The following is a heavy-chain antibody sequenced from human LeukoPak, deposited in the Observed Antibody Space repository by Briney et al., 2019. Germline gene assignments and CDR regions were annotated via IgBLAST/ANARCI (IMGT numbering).Heavy chain of an antibody. J-gene: IGHJ4*02. CDR1: GFTFSSYG. CDR3: AKTEYYYDSSGYCFDY. D-gene: IGHD3-22*01. V-gene: IGHV3-30*18. CDR2: ISYDGSNK. Sequence: GGSLRLSCAASGFTFSSYGMHWVRQAPGKGLEWVAVISYDGSNKYYADSVKGRFTISRDNSKNTLYLQMNSLRAADTAVYYCAKTEYYYDSSGYCFDYWGRGTLVTVSS.